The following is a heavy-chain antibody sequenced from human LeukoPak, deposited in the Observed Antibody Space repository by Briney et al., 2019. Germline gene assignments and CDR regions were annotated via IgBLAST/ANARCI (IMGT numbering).Heavy chain of an antibody. CDR2: ISSNGGST. CDR1: GFTFRSYG. Sequence: PGGSLRLSCAASGFTFRSYGMHWVRQAPGKGVEYDAAISSNGGSTDYANSVKGRFTISRDNSKNTLYLQMGSLRAEDMAVYYCARISSSYDYDYWGQGTLVTVSS. CDR3: ARISSSYDYDY. V-gene: IGHV3-64*01. J-gene: IGHJ4*02. D-gene: IGHD6-6*01.